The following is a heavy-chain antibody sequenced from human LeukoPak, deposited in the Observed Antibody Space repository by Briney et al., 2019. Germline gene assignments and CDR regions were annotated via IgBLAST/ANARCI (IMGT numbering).Heavy chain of an antibody. CDR1: GFAFSSYA. CDR3: ARDFSYGSGFDY. J-gene: IGHJ4*02. D-gene: IGHD5-18*01. CDR2: ISNGGSI. Sequence: GGSLRLSCVASGFAFSSYALHWVRQAPGKGLQYVSGISNGGSIDYANSVKGRFTIFRDNSKNTLYLQMSSLRPEDMAVYYCARDFSYGSGFDYWGQGTLVTVSS. V-gene: IGHV3-64*01.